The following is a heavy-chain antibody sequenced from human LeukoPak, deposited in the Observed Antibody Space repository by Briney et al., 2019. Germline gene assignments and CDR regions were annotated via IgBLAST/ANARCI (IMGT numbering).Heavy chain of an antibody. CDR2: IYNSGTT. CDR1: GDSISSTSYY. D-gene: IGHD3-22*01. CDR3: ASHYYDSSEIDY. J-gene: IGHJ4*02. Sequence: KPSETLSLTCTVSGDSISSTSYYWDWVRQPPGKGLEWIGSIYNSGTTYYNPSLKSRVTISVDTSKNQFSLKVSSVTAADTAVYYCASHYYDSSEIDYWGQGTLVTVSS. V-gene: IGHV4-39*01.